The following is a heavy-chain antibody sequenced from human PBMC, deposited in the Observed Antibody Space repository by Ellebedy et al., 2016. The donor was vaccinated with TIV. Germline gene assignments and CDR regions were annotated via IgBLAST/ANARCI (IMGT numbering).Heavy chain of an antibody. CDR2: IVPMFEIT. CDR3: ARPDAYNLYVLDY. D-gene: IGHD5-24*01. J-gene: IGHJ4*02. V-gene: IGHV1-69*13. CDR1: GGPFSDSA. Sequence: SVKVSCXASGGPFSDSAISWARQAPGQGLEWMGGIVPMFEITNYSQKFQGRVTITADESTSTAYMELSSLTYGDTAIYYCARPDAYNLYVLDYWGQGTLVTVSS.